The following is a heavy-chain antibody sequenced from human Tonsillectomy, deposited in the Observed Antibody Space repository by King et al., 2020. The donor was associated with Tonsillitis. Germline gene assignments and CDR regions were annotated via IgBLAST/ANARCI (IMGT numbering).Heavy chain of an antibody. V-gene: IGHV1-8*01. J-gene: IGHJ3*02. D-gene: IGHD3-10*01. CDR3: ARGRYGSGSYSFRGAFDI. CDR1: GYTFTNYD. CDR2: MNPNSANT. Sequence: QLVQSGAEVKKPGASVKVSCKASGYTFTNYDINWVRQATGQGLEWMGWMNPNSANTGYAQKLLGRVTMTRNTSISTAYWELSSLRSEDTAVYYCARGRYGSGSYSFRGAFDIWGQGTMVTVSS.